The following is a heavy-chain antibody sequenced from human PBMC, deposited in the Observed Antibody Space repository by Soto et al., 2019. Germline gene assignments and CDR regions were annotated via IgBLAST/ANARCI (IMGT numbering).Heavy chain of an antibody. Sequence: VGSLRLSCEASGFTFSTYWMHWVRQAPGQGLVWLSRINADGRTTNYADSVRGRFTISRDNAKNTLFLQVNSLRAEDTAVYYCATAGQFRFDNWGQGALVTVSS. CDR1: GFTFSTYW. J-gene: IGHJ4*02. D-gene: IGHD2-21*01. CDR3: ATAGQFRFDN. V-gene: IGHV3-74*01. CDR2: INADGRTT.